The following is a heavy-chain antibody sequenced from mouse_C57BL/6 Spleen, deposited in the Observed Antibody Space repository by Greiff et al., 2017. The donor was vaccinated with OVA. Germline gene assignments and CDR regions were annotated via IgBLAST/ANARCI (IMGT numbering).Heavy chain of an antibody. Sequence: QVQLKESGTELVKPGASVKLSCKASGYTFTSYWMHWVKQRPGQGLEWIGNINPSNGGTNYNEKFKSKATLTVDKSSSTAYMQLSSLTSEDSAVYYCARYDYDVSFDYWGQGTTLTVSS. CDR3: ARYDYDVSFDY. CDR1: GYTFTSYW. CDR2: INPSNGGT. D-gene: IGHD2-4*01. V-gene: IGHV1-53*01. J-gene: IGHJ2*01.